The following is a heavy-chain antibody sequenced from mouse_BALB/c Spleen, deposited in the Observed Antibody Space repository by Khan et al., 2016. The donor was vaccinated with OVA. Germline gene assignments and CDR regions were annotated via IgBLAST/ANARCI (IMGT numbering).Heavy chain of an antibody. J-gene: IGHJ2*01. Sequence: EVKLEESGPGLVKPSQSLSLTCTVTGYSITTDYAWNWIRQFPGNKLEWMGFISYSGNTKYNPSLKSRISITRDTSTNPFFLQLKSVTTEDTARYYCARVYGGDFDYWGQGTTLTVSS. V-gene: IGHV3-2*02. CDR2: ISYSGNT. CDR3: ARVYGGDFDY. CDR1: GYSITTDYA. D-gene: IGHD1-1*01.